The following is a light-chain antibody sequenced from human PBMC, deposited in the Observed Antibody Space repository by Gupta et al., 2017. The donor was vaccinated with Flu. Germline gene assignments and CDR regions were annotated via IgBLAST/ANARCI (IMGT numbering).Light chain of an antibody. CDR3: QVWDGTAVV. Sequence: SYELTQAPSVSVALGQTARISCNGFDIGSKSVNWYQQKSGQAPLLVIYRETNRPSGIPERFSASNSGNKATLTISRAQVGDEADYYCQVWDGTAVVFGTGTKVTVL. J-gene: IGLJ1*01. V-gene: IGLV3-9*01. CDR1: DIGSKS. CDR2: RET.